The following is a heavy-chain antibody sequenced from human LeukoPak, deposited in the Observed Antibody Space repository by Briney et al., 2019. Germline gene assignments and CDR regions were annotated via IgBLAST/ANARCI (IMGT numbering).Heavy chain of an antibody. CDR1: GGSISSSSYY. CDR2: IYYSGST. CDR3: ARDARGVGPYFDL. V-gene: IGHV4-39*02. Sequence: SETLSLTCTVPGGSISSSSYYWGWIRQPPGKGLEWIGSIYYSGSTYYNPSLKSRVTISVDTSKNQFSLKLSSVTAADTAVYYCARDARGVGPYFDLWGRGTLVTVSS. D-gene: IGHD3-10*01. J-gene: IGHJ2*01.